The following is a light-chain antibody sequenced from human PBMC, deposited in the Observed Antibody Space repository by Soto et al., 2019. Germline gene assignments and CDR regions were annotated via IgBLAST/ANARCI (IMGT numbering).Light chain of an antibody. J-gene: IGKJ3*01. CDR3: HQRRNWPFT. CDR1: QSVDSN. CDR2: DGS. Sequence: EIVLTQSPATLSLSPGERATISCRASQSVDSNLAWYQHKAGQPPRLLIYDGSTRTTGVPARFSGSGSGTEFTLTISSLQPEDFAVYYCHQRRNWPFTFGGGTKVDLK. V-gene: IGKV3-11*01.